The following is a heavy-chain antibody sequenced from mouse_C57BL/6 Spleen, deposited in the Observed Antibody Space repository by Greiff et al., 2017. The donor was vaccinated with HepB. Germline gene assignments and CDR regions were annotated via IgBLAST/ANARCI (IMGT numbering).Heavy chain of an antibody. CDR1: GFSLTSYA. CDR2: IWTGGGT. CDR3: ARVLTTVVAPYWYFDV. J-gene: IGHJ1*03. D-gene: IGHD1-1*01. V-gene: IGHV2-9-1*01. Sequence: VQLVESGPGLVAPSQSLSITCTVSGFSLTSYAISWVRQPPGKGLEWLGVIWTGGGTNYNSALKSRLSISKDNSKSQVFLKMNSLQTDDTARYYCARVLTTVVAPYWYFDVWGTGTTVTVSS.